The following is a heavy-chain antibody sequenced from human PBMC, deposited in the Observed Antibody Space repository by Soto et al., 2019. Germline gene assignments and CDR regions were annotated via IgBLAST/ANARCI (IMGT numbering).Heavy chain of an antibody. CDR2: ISYDGSNK. Sequence: GGSLRLSCAASGFTFSSHAMHWVRQAPGKGLEWVAVISYDGSNKYYADSVKGRFTISRDNSKNTLYLQMNSLRAEDTAVYYCASPGYSSGWYGGYFDYWGQGTLVTVSS. D-gene: IGHD6-19*01. J-gene: IGHJ4*02. CDR3: ASPGYSSGWYGGYFDY. CDR1: GFTFSSHA. V-gene: IGHV3-30-3*01.